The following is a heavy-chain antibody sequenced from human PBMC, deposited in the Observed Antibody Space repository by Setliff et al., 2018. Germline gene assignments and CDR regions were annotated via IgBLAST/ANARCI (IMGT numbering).Heavy chain of an antibody. CDR3: VNMYKGV. V-gene: IGHV3-43D*04. Sequence: GGSLRLSCAASGFTFDDYAMHWVRHAPGKGLEWVSLISWNGGSTYYAASVKGRFTISRDNSKNSLYLQMNSLRPEDTALYYCVNMYKGVWGQGTTVTVSS. D-gene: IGHD1-20*01. CDR2: ISWNGGST. CDR1: GFTFDDYA. J-gene: IGHJ6*02.